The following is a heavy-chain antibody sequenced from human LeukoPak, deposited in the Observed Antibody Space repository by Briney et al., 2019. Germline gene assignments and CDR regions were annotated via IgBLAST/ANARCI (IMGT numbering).Heavy chain of an antibody. V-gene: IGHV1-46*01. CDR1: GYTFTSYY. D-gene: IGHD2-15*01. CDR2: INTSGGST. J-gene: IGHJ5*02. CDR3: ARVLGYCSGGSCYSATGWFDP. Sequence: ASVKVSCKASGYTFTSYYMHWVRQAPGQGLEWMGIINTSGGSTSYAQKFQGRVTMTRDTSTSTVYMELSSLRSEDTAVYYCARVLGYCSGGSCYSATGWFDPWGQGTLVTVSS.